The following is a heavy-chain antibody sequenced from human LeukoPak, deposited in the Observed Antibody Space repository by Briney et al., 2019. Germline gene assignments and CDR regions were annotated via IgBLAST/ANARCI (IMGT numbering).Heavy chain of an antibody. D-gene: IGHD3-3*01. V-gene: IGHV3-7*01. CDR2: IKQDGSEK. CDR3: ARDGGDFWSGYYRADFDY. J-gene: IGHJ4*02. CDR1: GFTFSSYW. Sequence: GGSLRPSCAASGFTFSSYWMSWVRQAPGKGLEWVANIKQDGSEKYYVDSVKGRFTISRDNAKNSLYLQMNSLRAEDTAVYYCARDGGDFWSGYYRADFDYWGQGTLVTVSS.